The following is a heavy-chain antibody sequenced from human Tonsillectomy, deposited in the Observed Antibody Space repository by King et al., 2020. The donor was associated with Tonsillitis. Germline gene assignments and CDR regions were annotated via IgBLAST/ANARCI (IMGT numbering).Heavy chain of an antibody. CDR3: AKGPEILVYYYGMDV. Sequence: DVQLVESGGGLVQPGGSLRLSCAASGFIFSSYAMNWVRQAPGKGLEWVSGISGSGGSTYYADSVRGRFTISRDNSKNTLFLQMNSLRADDTAVYYCAKGPEILVYYYGMDVWGQGTTVTVSS. CDR2: ISGSGGST. V-gene: IGHV3-23*04. J-gene: IGHJ6*02. D-gene: IGHD3-9*01. CDR1: GFIFSSYA.